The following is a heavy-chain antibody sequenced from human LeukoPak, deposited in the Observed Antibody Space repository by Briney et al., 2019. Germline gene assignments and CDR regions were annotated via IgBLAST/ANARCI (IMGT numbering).Heavy chain of an antibody. CDR1: GGSFSGYY. CDR3: ARGSWFDP. J-gene: IGHJ5*02. V-gene: IGHV4-34*01. Sequence: SETLSLTCAVYGGSFSGYYWSWIRQPPGKGLEWIGEINHSGSTNYNPSLKSRVTISVDTSKNQFSLKLSSVTAADTAVYYCARGSWFDPWGQGTLVTVSS. CDR2: INHSGST.